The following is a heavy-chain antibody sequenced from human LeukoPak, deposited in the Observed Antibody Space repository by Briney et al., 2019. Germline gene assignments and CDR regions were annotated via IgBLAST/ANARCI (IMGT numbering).Heavy chain of an antibody. CDR3: VELGITMIGGV. CDR1: GFTFSSYA. D-gene: IGHD3-10*02. V-gene: IGHV3-48*03. CDR2: ISSSGSTI. Sequence: GGSLRRSCADSGFTFSSYAMNGVRQAPGKGLEWVSYISSSGSTIYYADSVKGRFTISRDNAKNSLYLQMNSLRAEDTAVYYCVELGITMIGGVWGKGTTVTISS. J-gene: IGHJ6*04.